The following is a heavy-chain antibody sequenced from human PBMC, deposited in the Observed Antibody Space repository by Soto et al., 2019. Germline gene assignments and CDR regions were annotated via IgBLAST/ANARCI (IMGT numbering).Heavy chain of an antibody. J-gene: IGHJ4*02. CDR2: IYYSGST. V-gene: IGHV4-31*03. CDR3: ARVYTYYYDSSGYYYFDY. Sequence: SETLSLTCTVSGGSISSGGYYWSWIRQHPGKGLEWIGYIYYSGSTYYNPSLKSRVTISVDTSKNQFSLKLSSVTAADTAVYYCARVYTYYYDSSGYYYFDYWGQGTLVTVSS. D-gene: IGHD3-22*01. CDR1: GGSISSGGYY.